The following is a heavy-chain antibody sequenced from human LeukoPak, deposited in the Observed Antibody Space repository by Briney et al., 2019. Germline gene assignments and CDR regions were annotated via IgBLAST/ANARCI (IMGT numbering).Heavy chain of an antibody. Sequence: ASVKVSCKASGYTFTSYGISWVRQAPGQGLEWMGWISAYNGNTNYAQKLQGRVTMTTDTSTSTAYMELRSLRSDDTAVYYCARGRDSSSWYSRGYSYMDVWGKGTTVTVSS. D-gene: IGHD6-13*01. J-gene: IGHJ6*03. CDR3: ARGRDSSSWYSRGYSYMDV. CDR1: GYTFTSYG. V-gene: IGHV1-18*01. CDR2: ISAYNGNT.